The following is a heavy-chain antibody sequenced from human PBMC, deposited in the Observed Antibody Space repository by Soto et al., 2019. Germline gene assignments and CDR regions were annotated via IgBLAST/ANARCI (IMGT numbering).Heavy chain of an antibody. CDR1: GGTFSRYA. CDR2: IIPMFGTP. D-gene: IGHD3-22*01. V-gene: IGHV1-69*01. CDR3: ATLNNNFDTSGYYSETDGFDI. J-gene: IGHJ3*02. Sequence: QVHLVQSGAGVKKPGSSVKVSCKASGGTFSRYAISWVRQAPGQGLEWMGGIIPMFGTPTYAQKFQGRVTSTADESTNTAYMDLSSLRSEDTAVYYGATLNNNFDTSGYYSETDGFDIWGQGTMVSVSS.